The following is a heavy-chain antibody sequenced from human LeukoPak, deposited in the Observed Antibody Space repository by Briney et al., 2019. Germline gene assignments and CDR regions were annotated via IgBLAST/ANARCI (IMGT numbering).Heavy chain of an antibody. J-gene: IGHJ3*02. D-gene: IGHD2-2*01. V-gene: IGHV5-10-1*01. Sequence: GASLKISCKCSGYIFTSYWISWVRQLPGKGLEWMGRIDPSDSYTNYSPSFQGHVTISADKSISTAYLQWSSLKASDTAMYYCASPRLGYCSSTSCYADAFDIWGQGTMVTVSS. CDR2: IDPSDSYT. CDR3: ASPRLGYCSSTSCYADAFDI. CDR1: GYIFTSYW.